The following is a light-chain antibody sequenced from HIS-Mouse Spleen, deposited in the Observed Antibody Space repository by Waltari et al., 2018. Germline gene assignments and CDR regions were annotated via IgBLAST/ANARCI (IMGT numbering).Light chain of an antibody. CDR3: QQYNNWPT. J-gene: IGKJ1*01. Sequence: EIVMTQSPATLSVSPGERATLSCRASQSVSSNLAWHQQKPGQPPRLLIYGASTRATGSPARFSGGGSGTEFTLTISSMQSEDFAGYYCQQYNNWPTFGQGTKVEIK. V-gene: IGKV3-15*01. CDR2: GAS. CDR1: QSVSSN.